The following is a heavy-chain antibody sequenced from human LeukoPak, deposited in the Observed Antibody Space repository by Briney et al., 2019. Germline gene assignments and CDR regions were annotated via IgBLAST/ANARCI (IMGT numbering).Heavy chain of an antibody. CDR2: IDWDDDK. CDR1: GLSLSTSGMR. D-gene: IGHD2/OR15-2a*01. V-gene: IGHV2-70*04. J-gene: IGHJ4*02. Sequence: SGPTLVNPTQTLTLTCTFSGLSLSTSGMRVSWIRQPPGKALEWLARIDWDDDKFYNSTLETRLTISKDTSKNQVVLTMTNMDPVDTATYYCARLKYGNNYFDYWGQGILVTVSS. CDR3: ARLKYGNNYFDY.